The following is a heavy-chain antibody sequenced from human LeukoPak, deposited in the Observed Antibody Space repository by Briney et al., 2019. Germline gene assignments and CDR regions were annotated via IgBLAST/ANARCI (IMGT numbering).Heavy chain of an antibody. J-gene: IGHJ6*02. D-gene: IGHD5-18*01. CDR2: ISSSSSYI. CDR1: GFTFSSYS. V-gene: IGHV3-21*01. Sequence: AGGSLRLSCAASGFTFSSYSMNWVRQAPGKGLEWVSSISSSSSYIYYADSVKGRFTISRDNAKNSLYLQMNSLRAEDTAVYYCARDRDTAMVFSGSYYYYGMDVWGQGTTVTVSS. CDR3: ARDRDTAMVFSGSYYYYGMDV.